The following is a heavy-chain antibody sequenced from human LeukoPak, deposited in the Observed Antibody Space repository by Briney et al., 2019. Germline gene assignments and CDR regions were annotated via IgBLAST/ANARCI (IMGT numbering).Heavy chain of an antibody. CDR2: IYYSGST. CDR1: GGSISSYY. V-gene: IGHV4-59*08. J-gene: IGHJ4*02. D-gene: IGHD3-22*01. CDR3: ARHTRSYDTLSLPADY. Sequence: PSETLSLTCTVSGGSISSYYWSWIRQPPGKGLEWIGYIYYSGSTNYNPSLKSRVTISVDTSKNQFSLKLSSVTAADTAVYYCARHTRSYDTLSLPADYWGQGTLVTVSS.